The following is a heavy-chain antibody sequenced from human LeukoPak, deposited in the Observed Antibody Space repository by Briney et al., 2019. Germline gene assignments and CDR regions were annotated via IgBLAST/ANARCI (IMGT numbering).Heavy chain of an antibody. CDR2: IYSDGRT. Sequence: GGSLRLSCAASGFTVSSNYMSWVRQATRKGLEWVSVIYSDGRTYYADSLKGRFTISRDTSKNPRYLETNGLGAEDTAVYYWAKANGWYGRGYFDLWGRGTLVSVSS. J-gene: IGHJ2*01. CDR1: GFTVSSNY. V-gene: IGHV3-53*01. D-gene: IGHD6-19*01. CDR3: AKANGWYGRGYFDL.